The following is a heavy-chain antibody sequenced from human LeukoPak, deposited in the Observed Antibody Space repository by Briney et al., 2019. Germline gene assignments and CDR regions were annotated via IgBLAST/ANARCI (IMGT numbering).Heavy chain of an antibody. D-gene: IGHD3-10*01. CDR3: ARVRSDGSGTI. V-gene: IGHV4-30-4*08. CDR2: IHYSGRT. Sequence: PSQTPSLTCTVSGGSISSGDYYWSWIRQPPGKGLEWIGYIHYSGRTYYNPSLKSRFPISVDTSKNQFSLKLSSVTAADTAVYFCARVRSDGSGTIWGQGTMVTVSS. J-gene: IGHJ3*02. CDR1: GGSISSGDYY.